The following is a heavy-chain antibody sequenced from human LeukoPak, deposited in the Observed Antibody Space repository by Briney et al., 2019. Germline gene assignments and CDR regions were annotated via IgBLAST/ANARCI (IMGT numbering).Heavy chain of an antibody. Sequence: SQTLSLTCTVSGGSISSGDYYWSWIRQPPGKGLEWIGYIYYSGNTNYNPSLKSRVTMSVDTSKNQFSLKLSSVTAADTAVYYCARDSGSQYTFDYWGQGTLVTVSS. D-gene: IGHD1-26*01. V-gene: IGHV4-30-4*01. CDR1: GGSISSGDYY. J-gene: IGHJ4*02. CDR3: ARDSGSQYTFDY. CDR2: IYYSGNT.